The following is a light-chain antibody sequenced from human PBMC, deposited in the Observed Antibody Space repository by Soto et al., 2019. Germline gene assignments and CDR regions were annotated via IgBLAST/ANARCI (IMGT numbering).Light chain of an antibody. V-gene: IGKV3-20*01. J-gene: IGKJ3*01. Sequence: EIVLPQSPGTLSLSPGERATLSCWASQSISSNYLAWYQQKPGQPPRLLISGSSIRATGIPKRLSGSASGTNFTLTISSLEPEDFAVFYCQQYGSSPFTFGPGTKVDFK. CDR2: GSS. CDR3: QQYGSSPFT. CDR1: QSISSNY.